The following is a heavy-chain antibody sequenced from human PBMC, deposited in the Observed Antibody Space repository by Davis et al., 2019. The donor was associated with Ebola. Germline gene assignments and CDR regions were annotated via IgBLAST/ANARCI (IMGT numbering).Heavy chain of an antibody. D-gene: IGHD5-12*01. V-gene: IGHV4-39*01. J-gene: IGHJ3*02. Sequence: PSETLSLTCTVSGGSISSSSYYWGWIRQPPGKGLEWIGSIYYSGSTYYNPSLKSRVTISVDTSKNQFSLKLSSVTAADTAVYYCASRGGVASDAFDIWGQGTMVTVSS. CDR1: GGSISSSSYY. CDR2: IYYSGST. CDR3: ASRGGVASDAFDI.